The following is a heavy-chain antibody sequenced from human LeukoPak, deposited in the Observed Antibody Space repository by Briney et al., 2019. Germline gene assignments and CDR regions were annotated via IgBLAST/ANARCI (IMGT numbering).Heavy chain of an antibody. CDR3: ARNSGWYFDL. J-gene: IGHJ2*01. D-gene: IGHD1-7*01. CDR1: GGSVTSYY. Sequence: KPSETLSLTCTVSGGSVTSYYWNWIRQPPGKGLEWIGYIYHRGTTNYNPSLKSRVTISVDTSKNQFSLKLSSVTAADTAVYYCARNSGWYFDLWGRGTLVTVSS. CDR2: IYHRGTT. V-gene: IGHV4-59*02.